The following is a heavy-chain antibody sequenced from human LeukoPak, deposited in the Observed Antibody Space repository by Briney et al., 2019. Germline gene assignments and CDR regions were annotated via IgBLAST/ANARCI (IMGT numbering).Heavy chain of an antibody. D-gene: IGHD6-19*01. Sequence: GGTLRLSCAASGFTFDDYAIHWVRQAPGKGLEWVSGISWNSDNIRYADSVKGRFTISRDNAKNSLYLQMNSLRAEDTALYYCAKSINSGCSAVIDYWGQGTLVTVSS. CDR2: ISWNSDNI. CDR3: AKSINSGCSAVIDY. V-gene: IGHV3-9*01. CDR1: GFTFDDYA. J-gene: IGHJ4*02.